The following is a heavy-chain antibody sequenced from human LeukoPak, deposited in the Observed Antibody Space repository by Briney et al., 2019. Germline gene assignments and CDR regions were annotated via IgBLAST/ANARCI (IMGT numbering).Heavy chain of an antibody. CDR3: AKDPETTVTSFDY. J-gene: IGHJ4*02. Sequence: PGGPLRLSCAASGFTFSSYAMSWVRQAPGKGLEWVSAISGSGGSTYYADSVKGRFTIPRDNSKNTLYLQMNSLRAEDTAVYYCAKDPETTVTSFDYWGQGTLVTVSS. V-gene: IGHV3-23*01. CDR2: ISGSGGST. CDR1: GFTFSSYA. D-gene: IGHD4-17*01.